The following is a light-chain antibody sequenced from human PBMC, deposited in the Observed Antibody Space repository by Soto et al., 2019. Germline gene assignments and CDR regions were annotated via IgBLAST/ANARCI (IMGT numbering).Light chain of an antibody. J-gene: IGKJ4*01. Sequence: EIVMTQSPATLSVSPGERATLSCRASQSVNIYLALYQQKPGQAPRLLIFGASSMATGIPARLSGCGSGTEFNLNISSVQSEDFAVYFWQQYDDWLRLTFGGGTQVEIK. V-gene: IGKV3D-15*01. CDR3: QQYDDWLRLT. CDR1: QSVNIY. CDR2: GAS.